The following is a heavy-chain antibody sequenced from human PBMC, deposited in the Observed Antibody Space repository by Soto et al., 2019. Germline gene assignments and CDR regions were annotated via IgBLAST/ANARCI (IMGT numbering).Heavy chain of an antibody. CDR3: ATSRIYYYDSSGYYYFDD. D-gene: IGHD3-22*01. CDR2: INAGNGNT. CDR1: GSTFPSYA. J-gene: IGHJ4*02. Sequence: ASAQVSCTSSGSTFPSYAMHWVRQAKGQMLEWMGWINAGNGNTKYSQKFQGRVTITADKSTSTAYMELSSLRSEDTAVYYCATSRIYYYDSSGYYYFDDWGQGTLVTVSS. V-gene: IGHV1-3*01.